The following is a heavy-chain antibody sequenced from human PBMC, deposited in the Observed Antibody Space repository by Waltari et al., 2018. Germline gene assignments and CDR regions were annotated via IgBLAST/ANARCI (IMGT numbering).Heavy chain of an antibody. CDR2: IGCSGIST. D-gene: IGHD6-13*01. V-gene: IGHV3-23*01. CDR3: AKDIAPAGTRYFDY. CDR1: ALRRGGDT. Sequence: EVPLLEPGGGVVQPGGALCLPWVAPALRRGGDTVRWVRQAPGKGLEWVSSIGCSGISTYYADSVKGRFTISRDNSKDTLYLQINSLRAEDTAVYYCAKDIAPAGTRYFDYWGQGTLVTVSS. J-gene: IGHJ4*02.